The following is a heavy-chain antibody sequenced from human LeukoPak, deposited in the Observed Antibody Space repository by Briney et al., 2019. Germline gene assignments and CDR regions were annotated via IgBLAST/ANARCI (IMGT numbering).Heavy chain of an antibody. V-gene: IGHV3-7*05. D-gene: IGHD6-13*01. CDR3: ARDPYSSTWSYGMDI. Sequence: QPGGSLRLSCAAPGFTFSSYAMSWVRQAPEKGLEWVANIKQDESEKVYVDSVKGRFTISRDNAKSSLYLQMSGLRADDTAVYYCARDPYSSTWSYGMDIWGQGTTVTVSS. CDR1: GFTFSSYA. J-gene: IGHJ6*02. CDR2: IKQDESEK.